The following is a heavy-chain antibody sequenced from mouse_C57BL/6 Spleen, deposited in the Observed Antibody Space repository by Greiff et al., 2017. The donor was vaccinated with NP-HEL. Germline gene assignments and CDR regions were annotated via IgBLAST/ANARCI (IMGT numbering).Heavy chain of an antibody. CDR1: GYAFSSSW. Sequence: QVQLQQSGPELVKPGASVKISCKASGYAFSSSWMNWVKQRPGKGLEWIGRIYPGDGDTNYNGKFKGKATLTADKSSSTAYMQLSSLTSEDSAVYFCARFDWDYWGQGTTLTVSS. J-gene: IGHJ2*01. CDR2: IYPGDGDT. V-gene: IGHV1-82*01. D-gene: IGHD4-1*01. CDR3: ARFDWDY.